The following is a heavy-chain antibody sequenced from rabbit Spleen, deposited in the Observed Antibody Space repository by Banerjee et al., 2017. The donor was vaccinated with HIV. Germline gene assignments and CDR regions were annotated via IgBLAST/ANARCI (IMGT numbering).Heavy chain of an antibody. D-gene: IGHD1-1*01. CDR2: IDAGSSGST. V-gene: IGHV1S45*01. J-gene: IGHJ6*01. CDR1: GFSFSSDYY. CDR3: ARDTSSSFSSYGMDL. Sequence: QELLEESGGDLVKPEGSLTLTCTASGFSFSSDYYMCWVRQAPGKGLEWIACIDAGSSGSTYYASWAKGRLTISKTSSTTVTLQMTSLTAADTATYFCARDTSSSFSSYGMDLWGQGTLVTVS.